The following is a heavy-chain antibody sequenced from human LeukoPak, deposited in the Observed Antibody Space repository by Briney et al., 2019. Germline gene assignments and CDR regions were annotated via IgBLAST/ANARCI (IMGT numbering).Heavy chain of an antibody. CDR2: INPRGGSA. CDR3: ARDYHGSGSLTTFDY. CDR1: GYTFTSFY. J-gene: IGHJ4*02. Sequence: ASVKVSCKASGYTFTSFYMHWVRQAPGQGLEWMGIINPRGGSATSAQKFQGRVTLTRDTSTSTVYMELSSLRSEDAAVYYCARDYHGSGSLTTFDYWGQGTLVTVSS. V-gene: IGHV1-46*01. D-gene: IGHD3-10*01.